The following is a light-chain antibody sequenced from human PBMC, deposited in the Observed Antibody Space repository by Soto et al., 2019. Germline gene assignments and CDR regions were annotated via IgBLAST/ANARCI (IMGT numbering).Light chain of an antibody. CDR2: AAS. CDR3: QQSSNSLIT. CDR1: QSVSRY. Sequence: EISLTQSPATLSLSPGERATLSCRARQSVSRYLPWYQQKPGQAPRLLIYAASNRATGIPDRFSGSGSGTDFTLTISSLETEDFAVYYCQQSSNSLITFGQGTRLEMK. J-gene: IGKJ5*01. V-gene: IGKV3-11*01.